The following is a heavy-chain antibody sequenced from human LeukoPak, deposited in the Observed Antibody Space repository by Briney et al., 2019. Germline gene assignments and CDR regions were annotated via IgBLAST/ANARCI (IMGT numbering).Heavy chain of an antibody. CDR2: IYPGDSDT. CDR3: ARKAYDFWSGYYFDY. V-gene: IGHV5-51*01. J-gene: IGHJ4*02. CDR1: GYSFTSYW. Sequence: GESLKISCKGSGYSFTSYWIGWVRQMPGKGLEWMGIIYPGDSDTRYSPSFQGQVTISADKSIGTAYLQWSSLKASDTAMYYCARKAYDFWSGYYFDYWGQGTLVTVSS. D-gene: IGHD3-3*01.